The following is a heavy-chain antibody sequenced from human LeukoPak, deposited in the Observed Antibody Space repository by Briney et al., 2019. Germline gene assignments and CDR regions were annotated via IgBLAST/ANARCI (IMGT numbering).Heavy chain of an antibody. V-gene: IGHV3-21*01. J-gene: IGHJ5*02. D-gene: IGHD4-17*01. Sequence: GGSLRLSCAASGFTFSSYSMNWVRQAPGKGLEWVSSISSSSYIYYADSVKGRFTISRDNAKNSLYLQMNSLRAEDTAVYYCARSLTTVTTWFDPWGQGTLVTVSS. CDR2: ISSSSYI. CDR1: GFTFSSYS. CDR3: ARSLTTVTTWFDP.